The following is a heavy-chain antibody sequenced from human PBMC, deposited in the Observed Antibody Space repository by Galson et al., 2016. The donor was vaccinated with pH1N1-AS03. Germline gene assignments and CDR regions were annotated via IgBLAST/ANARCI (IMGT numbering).Heavy chain of an antibody. CDR2: ISFDGTNK. CDR3: ANDLNYDFWSGYSFH. D-gene: IGHD3/OR15-3a*01. CDR1: GFTISNFG. Sequence: SLRLSCAASGFTISNFGMLWVRQAPGKGLEWVAIISFDGTNKYYADSVKGRFSISRDNAKNTLFLQMSALRAEDTAVYYCANDLNYDFWSGYSFHWGQGALVTVPS. J-gene: IGHJ4*02. V-gene: IGHV3-30*18.